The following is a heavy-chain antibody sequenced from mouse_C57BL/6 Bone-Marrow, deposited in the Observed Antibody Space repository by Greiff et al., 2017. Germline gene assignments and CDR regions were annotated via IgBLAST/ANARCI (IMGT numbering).Heavy chain of an antibody. CDR3: ARYYYYYGSSHWYFDV. CDR2: INPCTGGT. V-gene: IGHV1-42*01. D-gene: IGHD1-1*01. J-gene: IGHJ1*03. CDR1: GYSFTGYY. Sequence: EVQLQQPGPELVKPGASVKISCKASGYSFTGYYMNWVKQSPEKSLEWIGEINPCTGGTTYNQKFKAKATLTVDKSSSTAYMQLKSLTSEDSAVYYCARYYYYYGSSHWYFDVWGTGTTVTVSS.